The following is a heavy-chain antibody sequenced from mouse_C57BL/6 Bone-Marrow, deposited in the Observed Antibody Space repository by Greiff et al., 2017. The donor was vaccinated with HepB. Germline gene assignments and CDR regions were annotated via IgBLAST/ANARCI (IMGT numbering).Heavy chain of an antibody. J-gene: IGHJ4*01. CDR1: GFTFSSYG. D-gene: IGHD2-2*01. CDR3: ARRFYYGYSYYAMDY. V-gene: IGHV5-6*02. CDR2: ISSGGSYT. Sequence: EVKVVESGGDLVKPGGSLKLSCAASGFTFSSYGISWVRQTPDKRLEWVATISSGGSYTYYPDSVKGRFTISRDNAKNTLYLQMSSLKSEDTAMYYCARRFYYGYSYYAMDYWGQGTSVTVSS.